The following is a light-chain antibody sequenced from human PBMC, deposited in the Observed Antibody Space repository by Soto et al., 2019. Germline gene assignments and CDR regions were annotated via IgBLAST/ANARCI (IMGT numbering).Light chain of an antibody. CDR2: AAS. V-gene: IGKV1-39*01. CDR1: QSISSY. Sequence: DLQMTQSPSSLSASVGDRVTITCRASQSISSYLNWYQQKPGKAPNLLIYAASSLQSGVPSRFSGSGSGTDFTLTISSLQPEDFATYYCQQSYSLWTFGQGTKVEIK. CDR3: QQSYSLWT. J-gene: IGKJ1*01.